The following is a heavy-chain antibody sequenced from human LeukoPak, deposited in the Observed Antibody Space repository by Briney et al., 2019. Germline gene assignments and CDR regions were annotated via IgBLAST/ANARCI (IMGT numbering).Heavy chain of an antibody. V-gene: IGHV4-59*01. D-gene: IGHD6-13*01. Sequence: KPSETLSLTCTVSGGSMNDYYWTWIRQPPGRGLEWIGYMYYSGSTKYNPSLKSRLTISLDRSRNQFSLKLSSVTAADTAVYYCARDLIAAAGYDAFDIWGQGTMVTVSS. CDR2: MYYSGST. CDR3: ARDLIAAAGYDAFDI. CDR1: GGSMNDYY. J-gene: IGHJ3*02.